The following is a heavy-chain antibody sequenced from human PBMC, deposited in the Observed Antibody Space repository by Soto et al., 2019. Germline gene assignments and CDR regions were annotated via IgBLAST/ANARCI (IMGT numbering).Heavy chain of an antibody. V-gene: IGHV1-8*01. J-gene: IGHJ4*02. CDR2: MSPTSGHT. CDR3: ARGTRTADY. CDR1: GYSFTSHD. Sequence: ASVKVSCKASGYSFTSHDITWVRQASGQGLEWMGWMSPTSGHTGYAQNFQGRVTMTRNTSISTAYLELSSLRSEDTAVYYCARGTRTADYWGQGTLVTVSS.